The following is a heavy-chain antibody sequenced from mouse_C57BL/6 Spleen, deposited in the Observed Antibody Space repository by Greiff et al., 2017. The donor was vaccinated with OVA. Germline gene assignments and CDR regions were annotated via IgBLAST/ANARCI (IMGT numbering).Heavy chain of an antibody. V-gene: IGHV3-6*01. CDR1: GYSITSGYY. CDR3: ARGDDYGGDYAMDY. J-gene: IGHJ4*01. CDR2: ISYDGSN. Sequence: DVHLVESGPGLVKPSQSLSLTCSVTGYSITSGYYWNWIRQFPGNKLEWMGYISYDGSNNYNPSLKNRISITRDTSKNQFFLKLNSVTTEDTATYYCARGDDYGGDYAMDYWGQGTSVTVSS. D-gene: IGHD2-4*01.